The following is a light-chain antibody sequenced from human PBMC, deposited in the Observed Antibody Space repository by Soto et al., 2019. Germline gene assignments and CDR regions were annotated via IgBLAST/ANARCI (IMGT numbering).Light chain of an antibody. CDR1: QDISSW. V-gene: IGKV1-12*01. J-gene: IGKJ4*01. CDR3: QQADSFPLT. CDR2: AAS. Sequence: DIQMTQSPSSVSASVGDRVTITCRASQDISSWLAWYQQKPGKAPKLLIYAASSLQGGVPSRFSGSVSGTEFTLAISSLQPEDFATYYCQQADSFPLTFGGGTKVEIK.